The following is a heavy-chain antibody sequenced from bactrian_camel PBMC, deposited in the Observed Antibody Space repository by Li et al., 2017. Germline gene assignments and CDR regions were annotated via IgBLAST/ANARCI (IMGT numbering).Heavy chain of an antibody. CDR1: RYTYTRYC. CDR2: TDRDDNT. CDR3: AASTRVGSVWFLPRTYDY. D-gene: IGHD6*01. Sequence: VQLVESGGGSVQAGGSLRLSCTASRYTYTRYCMGWFREAPGKEREGVAATDRDDNTRYPDSVKGRFTISKDNAKNTLYLQMNTLKPEDTAMYYCAASTRVGSVWFLPRTYDYWGQGTQVTVS. V-gene: IGHV3S26*01. J-gene: IGHJ4*01.